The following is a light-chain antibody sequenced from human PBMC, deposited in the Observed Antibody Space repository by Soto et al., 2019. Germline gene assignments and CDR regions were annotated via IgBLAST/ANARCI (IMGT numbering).Light chain of an antibody. J-gene: IGKJ2*01. CDR2: EAS. CDR3: QQSHSTPPT. Sequence: DIHMAQSPPSLSASVGDRVTITCRASHNIVTYLNWYQRKAGKAPSLLIYEASHLQSGVPLRFFGRGPGTDFTLTNDNLQHDDSATYDCQQSHSTPPTFGPGTKLEIK. V-gene: IGKV1-39*01. CDR1: HNIVTY.